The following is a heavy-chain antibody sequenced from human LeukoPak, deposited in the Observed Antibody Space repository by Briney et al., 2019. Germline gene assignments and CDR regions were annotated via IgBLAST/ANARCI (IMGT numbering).Heavy chain of an antibody. CDR2: ISAYNGNT. CDR1: GYTFTSYG. V-gene: IGHV1-18*01. CDR3: ARDLHYYDSSGYYY. D-gene: IGHD3-22*01. J-gene: IGHJ4*02. Sequence: ASVKVCCKASGYTFTSYGISWVRQAPGQGLEWMGWISAYNGNTNYAQKLQGRVTMTTDTSTSTAYMELRSLRSDDTAVYYCARDLHYYDSSGYYYWGQGTLVTVSS.